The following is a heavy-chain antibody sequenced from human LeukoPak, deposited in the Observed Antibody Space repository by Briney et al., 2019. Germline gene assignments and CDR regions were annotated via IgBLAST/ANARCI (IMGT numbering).Heavy chain of an antibody. V-gene: IGHV1-69*13. CDR1: GGSFSTSG. D-gene: IGHD6-19*01. Sequence: SVNVSCKPSGGSFSTSGITWVRQAPGQGLERMGGITPIFGTPNYAQKFQGRVTINSDEPISTAYMDLRSLRSEDTAVYYCARRGLVVVFHAFDIWGQGTLVTVSS. CDR2: ITPIFGTP. J-gene: IGHJ3*02. CDR3: ARRGLVVVFHAFDI.